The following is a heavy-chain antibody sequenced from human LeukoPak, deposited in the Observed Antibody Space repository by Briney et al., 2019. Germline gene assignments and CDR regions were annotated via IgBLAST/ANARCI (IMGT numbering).Heavy chain of an antibody. CDR3: ARGVYIAAARYGY. V-gene: IGHV4-59*01. D-gene: IGHD6-13*01. CDR2: IYYSGTT. CDR1: GGSISSYY. Sequence: SETLSLTCTVSGGSISSYYWSWIRQPPGKGLEWVGYIYYSGTTNYNPSLKSRVTISVDTSKNQFSLKLSSVTAADTAVYYCARGVYIAAARYGYWGQGTLVTVSS. J-gene: IGHJ4*02.